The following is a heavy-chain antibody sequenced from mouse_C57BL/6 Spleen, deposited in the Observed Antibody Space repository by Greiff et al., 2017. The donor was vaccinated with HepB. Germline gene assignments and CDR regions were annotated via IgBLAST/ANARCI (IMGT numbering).Heavy chain of an antibody. CDR3: ARNGLSFDY. J-gene: IGHJ2*01. Sequence: EVKLVESGPELVKPGASVKISCKASGYSFTGYYMNWVKQSPEKSLEWIGEINPSTGGTTYNQKFKAKATLTVDKSSSTAYMQLKSLTSEDSAVYYCARNGLSFDYWGQGTTLTVSS. CDR2: INPSTGGT. CDR1: GYSFTGYY. V-gene: IGHV1-42*01.